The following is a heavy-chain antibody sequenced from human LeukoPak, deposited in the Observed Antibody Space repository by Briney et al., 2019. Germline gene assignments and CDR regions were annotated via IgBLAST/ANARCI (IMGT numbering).Heavy chain of an antibody. CDR1: GGTFSSYA. V-gene: IGHV1-69*13. Sequence: SVKVSCKASGGTFSSYAISWVRQAPGQGLEWMGGIIPIFGTANYAQKFQGRVTITADESTSTAYMELSSLRSEDTAVYYCATDGLGYCSSTSCRNPQYYYYGMDVWGQGTTVTVSS. D-gene: IGHD2-2*01. J-gene: IGHJ6*02. CDR3: ATDGLGYCSSTSCRNPQYYYYGMDV. CDR2: IIPIFGTA.